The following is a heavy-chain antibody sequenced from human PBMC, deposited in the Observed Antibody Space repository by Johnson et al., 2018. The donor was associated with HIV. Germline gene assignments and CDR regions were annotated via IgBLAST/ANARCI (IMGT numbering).Heavy chain of an antibody. CDR2: ITSSRTTI. D-gene: IGHD6-19*01. J-gene: IGHJ3*02. CDR3: AKARVGYSSDVDALDI. Sequence: QLLPVESGGGLVKPAGSLRLSCAASGFRFSDYFMIWLRQPPRKWLDCISSITSSRTTIYSTDSVTARFTLARDNAKNSLHLQMNSLRAEDTAFYYCAKARVGYSSDVDALDIWGQGTMVTVSS. CDR1: GFRFSDYF. V-gene: IGHV3-11*01.